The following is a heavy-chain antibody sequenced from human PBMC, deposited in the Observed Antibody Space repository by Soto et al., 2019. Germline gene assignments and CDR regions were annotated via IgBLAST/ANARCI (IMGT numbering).Heavy chain of an antibody. J-gene: IGHJ4*02. CDR1: GGTFSSYA. CDR2: IIPIFGTA. CDR3: ARDPDDSSGYGFDY. D-gene: IGHD3-22*01. V-gene: IGHV1-69*06. Sequence: GASVKVSCKASGGTFSSYAISWVRQAPGQGLEWMGGIIPIFGTANYAQKFQGRVTITADKSTSTAYMELSSLRSEDTAVYYCARDPDDSSGYGFDYWGQGTLVTVSS.